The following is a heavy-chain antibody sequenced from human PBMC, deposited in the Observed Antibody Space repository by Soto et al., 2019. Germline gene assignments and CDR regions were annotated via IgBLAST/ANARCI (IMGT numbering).Heavy chain of an antibody. CDR1: GYTFTSYG. D-gene: IGHD3-10*01. CDR3: AREGSEYGSGSDYGMDV. J-gene: IGHJ6*02. CDR2: ISAYNGNT. Sequence: QVQLVQSGAEVKKPGASVKVSCKAFGYTFTSYGISWVRQAPGQGLEWMGWISAYNGNTNYAQKLQGRVTMTTDTSTSTAYMELRSLRSDDTAVYYCAREGSEYGSGSDYGMDVWGQGTTVTVSS. V-gene: IGHV1-18*01.